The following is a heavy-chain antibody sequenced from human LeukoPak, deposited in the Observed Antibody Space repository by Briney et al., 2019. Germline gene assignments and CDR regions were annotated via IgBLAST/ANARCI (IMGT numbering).Heavy chain of an antibody. J-gene: IGHJ6*03. CDR3: ARDWGGTHWVYMDV. D-gene: IGHD2-21*01. CDR2: ISSSGTTA. V-gene: IGHV3-11*04. CDR1: GFTFSDYY. Sequence: GGSLRLSCAASGFTFSDYYMSWTRQAPGKGLEWVSYISSSGTTAYYADSVKGRFAISRDNAKNSLYLQMNSLRAEDTAVYYCARDWGGTHWVYMDVWGKGTTVTVSS.